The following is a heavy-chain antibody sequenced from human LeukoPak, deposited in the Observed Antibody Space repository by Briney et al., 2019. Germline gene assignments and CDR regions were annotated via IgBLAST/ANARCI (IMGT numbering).Heavy chain of an antibody. J-gene: IGHJ6*03. V-gene: IGHV3-21*01. Sequence: GGSLRLSCAASGFTFSSYSMNWFRQAPGKRLEWVSSISSSSSYIYYADSVKGRFTISRDNAKNSLYLQMNSLRAEDTAVYYCARDRRYSYGHLTNYYYYMDVWGKGTTVTVSS. D-gene: IGHD5-18*01. CDR1: GFTFSSYS. CDR2: ISSSSSYI. CDR3: ARDRRYSYGHLTNYYYYMDV.